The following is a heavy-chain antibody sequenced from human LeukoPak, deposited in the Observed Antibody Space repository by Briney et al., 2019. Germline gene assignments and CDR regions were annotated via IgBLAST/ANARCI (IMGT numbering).Heavy chain of an antibody. CDR3: ARGEYDSSGYYV. Sequence: HSGGSLRLSCAASGFTVSSNYMSWVRQAPGKGLEWVSVIYSGGSTYYADSVKGRFTISRDNSKNTLYLQMNSLRAEDTTVYYCARGEYDSSGYYVWGQGTLVTVSS. CDR2: IYSGGST. CDR1: GFTVSSNY. V-gene: IGHV3-53*01. D-gene: IGHD3-22*01. J-gene: IGHJ4*02.